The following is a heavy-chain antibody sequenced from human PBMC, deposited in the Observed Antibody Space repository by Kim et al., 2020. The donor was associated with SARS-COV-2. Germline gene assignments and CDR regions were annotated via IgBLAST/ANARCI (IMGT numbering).Heavy chain of an antibody. V-gene: IGHV3-30*18. D-gene: IGHD5-18*01. CDR3: AKGIVDTAMVQGD. J-gene: IGHJ4*02. Sequence: GGSLRLSCAASGFTFSSYGMHWVRQAPGKGLEWVAVISYDGSNKYYADSVKGRFTISRDNSKNTLYLQMNSLRAEDTAVYYCAKGIVDTAMVQGDWGQGTLVTVSS. CDR1: GFTFSSYG. CDR2: ISYDGSNK.